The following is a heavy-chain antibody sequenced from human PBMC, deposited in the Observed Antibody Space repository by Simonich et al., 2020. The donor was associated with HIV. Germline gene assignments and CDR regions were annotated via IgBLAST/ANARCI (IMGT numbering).Heavy chain of an antibody. J-gene: IGHJ4*02. V-gene: IGHV3-21*01. CDR2: ISSSSSYI. D-gene: IGHD2-2*01. CDR1: GFTFSSYS. Sequence: EVQLVESGGGLVKPGGSLRLSCAASGFTFSSYSMNWVRQDPGKGLEWVSSISSSSSYIYHTDSGKGRFTISRDNAKNSLYLQMNSLRAEDTAVYYCARDGRKGSSTSCSDYWGQGTLVTVSS. CDR3: ARDGRKGSSTSCSDY.